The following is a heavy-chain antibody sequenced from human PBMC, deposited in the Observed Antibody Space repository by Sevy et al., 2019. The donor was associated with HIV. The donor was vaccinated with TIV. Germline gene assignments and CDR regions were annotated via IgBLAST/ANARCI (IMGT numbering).Heavy chain of an antibody. J-gene: IGHJ5*02. CDR3: ARAVGSRRSGSYNWFDP. CDR1: GGSISSGDYY. D-gene: IGHD1-26*01. Sequence: SETLSLTCTVSGGSISSGDYYWSRIRQPPGKGLEWIGYIYYSGSTYYNPSLKSRVTISVDTSKNQFSLKLSSVTAADTAVYYCARAVGSRRSGSYNWFDPWGQGTLVTVSS. CDR2: IYYSGST. V-gene: IGHV4-30-4*01.